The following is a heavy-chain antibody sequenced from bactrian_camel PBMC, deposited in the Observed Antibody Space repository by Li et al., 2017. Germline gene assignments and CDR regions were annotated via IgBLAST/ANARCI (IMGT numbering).Heavy chain of an antibody. CDR1: GFTFGTYE. CDR2: IIRAGGSP. J-gene: IGHJ4*01. CDR3: EVLQVSFSIDGCQDY. D-gene: IGHD1*01. V-gene: IGHV3S40*01. Sequence: QLVESGGGLVQPGGPLRLSCVASGFTFGTYEMIWVRQAPGKGLEWVSRIIRAGGSPTYADSVKGRLTISVDKAKDTVYLQMNSLKPGDTAMYSCEVLQVSFSIDGCQDYWGQGTQVTVS.